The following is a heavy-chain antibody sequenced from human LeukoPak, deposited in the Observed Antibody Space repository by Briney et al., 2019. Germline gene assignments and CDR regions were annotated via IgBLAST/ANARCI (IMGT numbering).Heavy chain of an antibody. D-gene: IGHD4-17*01. CDR2: IYSGGST. CDR3: ARALSAVTTAQYYFDY. J-gene: IGHJ4*02. CDR1: GFTVSSNY. Sequence: PGGSLRLSCAASGFTVSSNYMSRVRQAPGKGLEWVSVIYSGGSTYFADSVKGRFTISRDNSKNTLYLQMNSLRAEDTAVYYCARALSAVTTAQYYFDYWGQGTLVTVSS. V-gene: IGHV3-66*01.